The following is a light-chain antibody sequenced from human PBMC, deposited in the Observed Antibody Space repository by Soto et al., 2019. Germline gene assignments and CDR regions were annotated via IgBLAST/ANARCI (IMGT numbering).Light chain of an antibody. J-gene: IGKJ2*02. Sequence: DIQMTQSLSTLSASVGDRVTITCRASQTISSWLAWYQQKPGKAPKLLIYDASSLQSGVPSRFSGSGSGTEFTLTISSLQPDDFATYYCQQYITLLGTFGQGTKVDIK. CDR1: QTISSW. CDR3: QQYITLLGT. V-gene: IGKV1-5*01. CDR2: DAS.